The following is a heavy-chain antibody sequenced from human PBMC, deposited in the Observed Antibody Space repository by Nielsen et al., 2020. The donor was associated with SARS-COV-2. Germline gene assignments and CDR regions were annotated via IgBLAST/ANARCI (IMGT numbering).Heavy chain of an antibody. Sequence: GESLKISCAASGFTFSSYWMHWVRQAPGKGLVWVSRINSDGSSTSYADSVKGRFTISRDNAKNTLYLQMNSLRADDTAVYYCRGWLATFDIWGQGTLVTVSS. D-gene: IGHD3-22*01. CDR2: INSDGSST. V-gene: IGHV3-74*01. CDR1: GFTFSSYW. J-gene: IGHJ3*02. CDR3: RGWLATFDI.